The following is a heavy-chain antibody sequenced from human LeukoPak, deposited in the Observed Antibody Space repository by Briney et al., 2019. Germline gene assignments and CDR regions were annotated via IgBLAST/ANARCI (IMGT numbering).Heavy chain of an antibody. CDR1: GCTFSSYA. Sequence: SVKVSCKASGCTFSSYAISWVRQAPGQGLEWMGGIIPIFGTANHAQKFQGRVTITADKSTSTAYMELSSLRSEDTAVYYCARGAGYSYGGFDYWGQGTLVTVSS. CDR2: IIPIFGTA. CDR3: ARGAGYSYGGFDY. J-gene: IGHJ4*02. D-gene: IGHD5-18*01. V-gene: IGHV1-69*06.